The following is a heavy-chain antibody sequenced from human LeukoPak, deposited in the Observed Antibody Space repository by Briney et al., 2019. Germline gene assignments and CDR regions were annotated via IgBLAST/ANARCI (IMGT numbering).Heavy chain of an antibody. D-gene: IGHD6-19*01. Sequence: GSLRLSCAASGFTFSSYSMNWVRQAPGKGLEWVSSISSSSDIYYADSVKGRFTISRDNAKNSLYLQMNSLRAEDTAVYYCARDLDHAVAGPFDPWGQGTLVTVSS. CDR2: ISSSSDI. CDR3: ARDLDHAVAGPFDP. J-gene: IGHJ5*02. V-gene: IGHV3-21*01. CDR1: GFTFSSYS.